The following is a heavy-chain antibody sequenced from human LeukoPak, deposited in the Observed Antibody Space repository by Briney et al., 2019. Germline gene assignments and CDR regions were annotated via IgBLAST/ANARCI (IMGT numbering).Heavy chain of an antibody. Sequence: PGGSLRLSCAASGFTFSRYAMSWVRQAPGKGLEWVSGISRSGDSTYYADSVKGRFTISRDQSKNTLYVQMISLRGEDTAVYYCAREIIPDYWGQGTLVTVSS. CDR1: GFTFSRYA. V-gene: IGHV3-23*01. J-gene: IGHJ4*02. CDR2: ISRSGDST. D-gene: IGHD3-10*01. CDR3: AREIIPDY.